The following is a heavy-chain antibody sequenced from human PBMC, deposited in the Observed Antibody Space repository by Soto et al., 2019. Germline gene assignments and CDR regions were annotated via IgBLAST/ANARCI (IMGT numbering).Heavy chain of an antibody. CDR1: GASISGFY. CDR3: VRDGTKTLRDWFDP. Sequence: SETLSLTCTVSGASISGFYWSWIRESAGKGLEWIGRIYATGTTDYNPSLKSRVMMSVDTSKKQFSLKLRSVTAADTAVYYCVRDGTKTLRDWFDPWGQGISVTVSS. CDR2: IYATGTT. V-gene: IGHV4-4*07. D-gene: IGHD1-1*01. J-gene: IGHJ5*02.